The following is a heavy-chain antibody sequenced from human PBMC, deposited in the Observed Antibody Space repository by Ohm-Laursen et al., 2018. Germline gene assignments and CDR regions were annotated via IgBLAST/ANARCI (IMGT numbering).Heavy chain of an antibody. CDR3: ARVGYYGMDV. Sequence: SLRLSCTASGFTFSSYGMNWVRQAPGKGLEWVSKITSRDYTTYYADSVKGRFTISRDNAKNSLYLQMNSLRAEDTAVYYCARVGYYGMDVWGQGTTVTVSS. V-gene: IGHV3-48*03. CDR2: ITSRDYTT. J-gene: IGHJ6*02. CDR1: GFTFSSYG.